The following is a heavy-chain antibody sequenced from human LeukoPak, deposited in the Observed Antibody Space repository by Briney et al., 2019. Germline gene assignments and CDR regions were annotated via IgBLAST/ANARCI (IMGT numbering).Heavy chain of an antibody. Sequence: PSETLSLTCTVSGGSISSYYWSWIRQPAGKGLEWIGRVYSSGSTNYNPSLKSRVITSVDTSKNLFSLKLSSVTATDTAVYYCARERYTVTADYFDYWGQGTLVTVSS. CDR1: GGSISSYY. D-gene: IGHD4-17*01. V-gene: IGHV4-4*07. CDR3: ARERYTVTADYFDY. J-gene: IGHJ4*02. CDR2: VYSSGST.